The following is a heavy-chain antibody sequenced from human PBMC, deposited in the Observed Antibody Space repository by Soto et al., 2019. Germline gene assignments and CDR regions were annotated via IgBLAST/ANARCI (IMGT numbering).Heavy chain of an antibody. CDR2: IRSKAYGGTT. J-gene: IGHJ6*02. Sequence: PGGSLRLSCTASGFTFGDYAMSWFRQAPGKGLEWVGFIRSKAYGGTTEYAASVKGRFTISRDDSKSIAYLQMNSLKTEDTAVYYCTSPSPGWGAVAGFGYYYGMDVWGQGTTVTVSS. CDR3: TSPSPGWGAVAGFGYYYGMDV. CDR1: GFTFGDYA. D-gene: IGHD6-19*01. V-gene: IGHV3-49*03.